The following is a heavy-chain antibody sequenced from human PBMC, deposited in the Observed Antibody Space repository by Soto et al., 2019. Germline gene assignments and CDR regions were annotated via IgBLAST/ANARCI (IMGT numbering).Heavy chain of an antibody. CDR1: GDSVSSNSAA. Sequence: PSQTLSLTCAISGDSVSSNSAAWNWIRQSPSRGLEWLGRTYYRSKWYNDYAVSVKSRITINPDTSKNQFSLKLSSVTAADTAVYYCARSPSYDFWSGPSNYGMDVWGQGTTVTVSS. D-gene: IGHD3-3*01. CDR2: TYYRSKWYN. J-gene: IGHJ6*02. V-gene: IGHV6-1*01. CDR3: ARSPSYDFWSGPSNYGMDV.